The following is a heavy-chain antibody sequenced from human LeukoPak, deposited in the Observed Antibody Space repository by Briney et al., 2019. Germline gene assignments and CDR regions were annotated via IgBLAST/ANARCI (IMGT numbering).Heavy chain of an antibody. J-gene: IGHJ3*02. CDR3: ARGRLRRAKVAFDI. CDR2: IYYSGST. D-gene: IGHD4-17*01. Sequence: KTSETLSLPCTVSGGSISSYYWSWIRQPPGKGLEWIGYIYYSGSTNYNPSLKSRVTISVDTSKNQFSLKLSSVTAADTAVYYCARGRLRRAKVAFDIWGKGTMVTVSS. V-gene: IGHV4-59*01. CDR1: GGSISSYY.